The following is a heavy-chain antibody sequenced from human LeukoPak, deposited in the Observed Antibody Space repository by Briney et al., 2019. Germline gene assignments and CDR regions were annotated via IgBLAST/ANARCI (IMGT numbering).Heavy chain of an antibody. CDR2: ISYDGSNK. V-gene: IGHV3-30-3*01. CDR3: ARDGYSSETDAFDI. Sequence: GGSLRLSCAASGFTFSSYAMHWVRQAPGKGLEWVAVISYDGSNKYYADSVKGRFTISRDNSKNTLYLQMNSLRAEDTAVYYCARDGYSSETDAFDIWGQGTMVTVSS. CDR1: GFTFSSYA. D-gene: IGHD6-25*01. J-gene: IGHJ3*02.